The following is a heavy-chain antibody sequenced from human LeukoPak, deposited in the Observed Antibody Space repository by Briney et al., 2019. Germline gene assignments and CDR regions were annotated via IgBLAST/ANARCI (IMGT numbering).Heavy chain of an antibody. CDR3: AKDSGRQLDEGWFDP. D-gene: IGHD6-13*01. J-gene: IGHJ5*02. CDR2: ISGSGGST. Sequence: GGSLRLSCAASGFTVSSNPMSWVRQAPGKGLEWVSAISGSGGSTYYADSVKGRFTISRDNSKNTLYLQMNSLRAEDTAVYYCAKDSGRQLDEGWFDPWGEGTLVTVSS. CDR1: GFTVSSNP. V-gene: IGHV3-23*01.